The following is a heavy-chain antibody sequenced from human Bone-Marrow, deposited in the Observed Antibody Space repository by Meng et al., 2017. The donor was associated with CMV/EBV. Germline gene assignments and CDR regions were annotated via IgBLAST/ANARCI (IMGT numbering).Heavy chain of an antibody. J-gene: IGHJ6*02. D-gene: IGHD4-17*01. CDR1: GFTVSSNY. Sequence: GGSLRLSCAASGFTVSSNYMSWVRQAPGKGLEWVSVIYSGGSTYYADSVKGRFTISRDNSKNTLYLQMNSLRAEDTAVYYCARDGTTSRWDYYYGMDDWGQGTTVTVSS. CDR3: ARDGTTSRWDYYYGMDD. V-gene: IGHV3-53*05. CDR2: IYSGGST.